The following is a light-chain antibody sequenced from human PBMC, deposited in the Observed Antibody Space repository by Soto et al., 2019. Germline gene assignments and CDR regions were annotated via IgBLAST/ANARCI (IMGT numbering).Light chain of an antibody. CDR1: DVVGSI. CDR3: QQYNDWPPIT. V-gene: IGKV3-15*01. Sequence: EIVMTQSPATLSVSPGEISTLSCSVSDVVGSILAWYQQKPGQAPRLLIYGASTRATGIPGRFSGSGFGTEFTLTISGLQPEDFAVYYCQQYNDWPPITFGQGTRLEIK. CDR2: GAS. J-gene: IGKJ5*01.